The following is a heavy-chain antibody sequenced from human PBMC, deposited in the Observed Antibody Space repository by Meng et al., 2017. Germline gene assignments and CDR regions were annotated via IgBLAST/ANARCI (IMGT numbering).Heavy chain of an antibody. J-gene: IGHJ4*02. D-gene: IGHD1-26*01. V-gene: IGHV4-39*07. CDR1: GGSISSSSYY. Sequence: QVCAQGLVKPSATLSLTSTVSGGSISSSSYYWGWNRQPPGKGLEWIGSIYYSGSTYYNPSLKSRVTISVDTSKNQFSLKLSSVTAADTAVYYCARDRGCVVGATCLDYWGQGTLVTVSS. CDR3: ARDRGCVVGATCLDY. CDR2: IYYSGST.